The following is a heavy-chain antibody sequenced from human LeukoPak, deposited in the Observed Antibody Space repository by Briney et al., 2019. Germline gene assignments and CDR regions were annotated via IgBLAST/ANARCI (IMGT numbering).Heavy chain of an antibody. J-gene: IGHJ5*02. V-gene: IGHV3-23*01. CDR2: ISGSGGST. CDR1: GFTFSSYA. CDR3: AKDSLTYYYDSSSYYQFGWFDH. D-gene: IGHD3-22*01. Sequence: GGSLRLSCAASGFTFSSYAMSWVRQAPGKGLEWVSAISGSGGSTYYADSVKGRFTISRDNSKNTLYLQMNSLRAEDTAVYYCAKDSLTYYYDSSSYYQFGWFDHWGQGTLVTVSS.